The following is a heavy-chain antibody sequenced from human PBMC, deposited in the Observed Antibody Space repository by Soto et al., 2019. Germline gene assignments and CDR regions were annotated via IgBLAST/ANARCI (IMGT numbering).Heavy chain of an antibody. J-gene: IGHJ4*02. D-gene: IGHD3-10*01. CDR2: IIPIFGTA. V-gene: IGHV1-69*13. Sequence: ASVKVSCKASGGTFSSYAISWVRQAPGQGLEWMGGIIPIFGTANYAQKFQGRVTITADESTSTAYMELSSLGSEDTAVYYCARAYGSGSYYMFDYWGQGTLVTVSS. CDR3: ARAYGSGSYYMFDY. CDR1: GGTFSSYA.